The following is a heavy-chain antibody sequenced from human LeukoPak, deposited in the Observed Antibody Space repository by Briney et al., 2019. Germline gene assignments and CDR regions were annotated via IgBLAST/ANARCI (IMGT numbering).Heavy chain of an antibody. CDR2: IYWNDDK. V-gene: IGHV2-5*01. J-gene: IGHJ4*02. CDR3: AHSPYQLLHFDY. D-gene: IGHD2-2*01. Sequence: SGPTLVNPTQTLTLTCTFSGFSLSTSGVGVGWIRQPPGKALEWLALIYWNDDKRYSPPLKSRLTITKDTSKNQVVLTMTNTDPVDTATYYCAHSPYQLLHFDYWGQGTLVTVSS. CDR1: GFSLSTSGVG.